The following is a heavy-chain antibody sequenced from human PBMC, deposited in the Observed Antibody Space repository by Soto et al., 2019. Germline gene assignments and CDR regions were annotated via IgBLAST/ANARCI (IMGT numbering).Heavy chain of an antibody. V-gene: IGHV1-46*03. CDR1: GYTFTSYY. D-gene: IGHD1-26*01. CDR2: INPSGGST. Sequence: QVQLVQSGAEVKKPGASVKVSCKASGYTFTSYYMHWVRQAPGQGLEWMGIINPSGGSTSYAQKFEGRVXXTXDXXTSTVYMELSSLRSEDTAVYYCARVSGSYLFHFDYWGQGTLVTVSS. J-gene: IGHJ4*02. CDR3: ARVSGSYLFHFDY.